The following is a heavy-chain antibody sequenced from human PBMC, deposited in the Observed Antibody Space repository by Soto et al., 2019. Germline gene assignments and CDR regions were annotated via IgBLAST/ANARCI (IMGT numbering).Heavy chain of an antibody. D-gene: IGHD2-8*01. J-gene: IGHJ6*02. CDR1: GFTFWSYD. V-gene: IGHV3-13*01. CDR3: ARGRTNGVCYNKDVHYYYGMDV. Sequence: PGGSLRLSCSASGFTFWSYDMHWVRQETGKGLEWVSAIGTAGDTYYPGSVKGRFTISRENAKNSLYLQMNSLRAEDTAVYYCARGRTNGVCYNKDVHYYYGMDVWGQGTTVTVSS. CDR2: IGTAGDT.